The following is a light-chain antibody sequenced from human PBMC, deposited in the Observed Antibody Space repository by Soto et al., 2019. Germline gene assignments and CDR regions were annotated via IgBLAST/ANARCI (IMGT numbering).Light chain of an antibody. CDR1: GLGIYNY. V-gene: IGLV2-14*03. CDR3: SSYTLTTTL. Sequence: QSALTQPASMSGSPGQSITISCTGGLGIYNYVSWYQQHPGKVPKLLIYEVNNRPSGISDRFSGSKSGDTASLTISGLQPEDAADYYCSSYTLTTTLFGGGTKLTVL. J-gene: IGLJ2*01. CDR2: EVN.